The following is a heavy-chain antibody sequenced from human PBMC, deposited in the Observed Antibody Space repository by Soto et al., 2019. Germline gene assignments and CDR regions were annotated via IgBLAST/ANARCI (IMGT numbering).Heavy chain of an antibody. CDR2: ISSSSSYI. D-gene: IGHD4-17*01. CDR3: GLDYGDYGGNPPHFDY. V-gene: IGHV3-21*01. Sequence: EVQLVESGGCLVKPGGSLRLSCAASGFTFSSYSMNWVRQAPGKGLEWVSSISSSSSYIYYADSVKGRFTISRDNAKNSLYLQMNSLRAEDTAVYYCGLDYGDYGGNPPHFDYWGQGTLVTVSS. J-gene: IGHJ4*02. CDR1: GFTFSSYS.